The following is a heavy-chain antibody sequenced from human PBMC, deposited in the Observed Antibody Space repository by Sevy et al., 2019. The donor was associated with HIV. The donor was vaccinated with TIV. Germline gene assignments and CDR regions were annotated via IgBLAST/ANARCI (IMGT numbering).Heavy chain of an antibody. D-gene: IGHD2-2*01. CDR1: GYTVTTYE. CDR2: RNPNSGDT. J-gene: IGHJ6*02. V-gene: IGHV1-8*01. Sequence: ASVKVSCKASGYTVTTYEINWVQQATGQGLEWMGWRNPNSGDTGYAHKFQGRVTMTRNTSISTASMELSSLRSEDTAVYYCARVYASSGGGNGMDVWGQGTTVTVSS. CDR3: ARVYASSGGGNGMDV.